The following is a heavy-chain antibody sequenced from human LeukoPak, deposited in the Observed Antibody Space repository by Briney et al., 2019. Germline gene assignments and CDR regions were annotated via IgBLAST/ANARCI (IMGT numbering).Heavy chain of an antibody. Sequence: SETLSLTCTVSGGSISSSSYYWGWIRQPPGKGLEWIGSIYYSGSTYYNPSLKSRVTISVDTSKNQFSLKLSSVTAADTAVYYCARPSFYDFWSGAFDYWGQGTLVTVSS. CDR3: ARPSFYDFWSGAFDY. V-gene: IGHV4-39*01. J-gene: IGHJ4*02. D-gene: IGHD3-3*01. CDR2: IYYSGST. CDR1: GGSISSSSYY.